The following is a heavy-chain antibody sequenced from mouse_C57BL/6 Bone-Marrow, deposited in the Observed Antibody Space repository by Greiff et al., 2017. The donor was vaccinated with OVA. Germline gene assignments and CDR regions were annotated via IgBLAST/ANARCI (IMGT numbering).Heavy chain of an antibody. V-gene: IGHV10-1*01. CDR3: VRIYDGYFYWYFDV. D-gene: IGHD2-3*01. J-gene: IGHJ1*03. CDR1: GFSFNTYA. CDR2: IRSKSNNYAT. Sequence: EVHLVESGGGLVQPKGSLKLSCAASGFSFNTYAMNWVRQAPGKGLEWVARIRSKSNNYATYYADAVKDRFTISRDDSESMLYLQMNNLKTEDTAMYYCVRIYDGYFYWYFDVWGTGTTVTVSS.